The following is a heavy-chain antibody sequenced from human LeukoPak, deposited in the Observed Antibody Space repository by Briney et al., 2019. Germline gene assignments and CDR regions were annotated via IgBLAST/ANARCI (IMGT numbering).Heavy chain of an antibody. D-gene: IGHD3-22*01. Sequence: SVKVSCKVSGYTLTELSMHWVRQAPGQGLEWMGRIIPILGIANYAQKFQGRVTITADKSTSTAYMELSSLRSEDTAVYYCAASSYDSSGYYYWGQGTLVTVSS. V-gene: IGHV1-69*02. J-gene: IGHJ4*02. CDR1: GYTLTELS. CDR2: IIPILGIA. CDR3: AASSYDSSGYYY.